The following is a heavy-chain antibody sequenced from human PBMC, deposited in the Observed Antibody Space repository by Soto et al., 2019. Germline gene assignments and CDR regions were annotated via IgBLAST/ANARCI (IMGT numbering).Heavy chain of an antibody. CDR2: ISYNGGNK. V-gene: IGHV3-30-3*01. D-gene: IGHD3-10*01. CDR1: GFTFSSYA. CDR3: VREAEFLDY. J-gene: IGHJ4*02. Sequence: QVQLVESGGGVVQPGRSLRLSCAASGFTFSSYAMHWVRQAPGKGLEWVAIISYNGGNKCYADSVKGRFTISRDNSKNTLWLQMNSLRPDDTSVYYCVREAEFLDYWGQGTLVTVSS.